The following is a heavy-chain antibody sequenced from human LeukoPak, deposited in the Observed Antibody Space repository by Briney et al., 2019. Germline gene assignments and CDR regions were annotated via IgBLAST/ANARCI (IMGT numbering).Heavy chain of an antibody. CDR3: ARIAAGRWTYYFDY. D-gene: IGHD6-13*01. V-gene: IGHV4-59*01. CDR2: IYYSGST. J-gene: IGHJ4*02. CDR1: GGSISSYY. Sequence: TSETLSLTCTVSGGSISSYYWSWIRQPPGKGLEWIGYIYYSGSTNYNPSLKSRVTISVDTSKNQFSLKLSSVTAADTAVYYCARIAAGRWTYYFDYWGQGTLVTVSS.